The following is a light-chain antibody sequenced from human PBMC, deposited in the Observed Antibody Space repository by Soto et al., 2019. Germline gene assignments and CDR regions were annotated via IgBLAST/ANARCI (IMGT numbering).Light chain of an antibody. CDR2: EVN. CDR3: SSFASTHTYV. Sequence: QSVLTQPASVSGSPGQSITRSCTGTSSDVAFYNHVSWYQQHPGKAPKLLIYEVNNRPSGVSHRFSGSKSGNTASLTISGLQAEDEADYYCSSFASTHTYVFGTGTKVTVL. CDR1: SSDVAFYNH. V-gene: IGLV2-14*01. J-gene: IGLJ1*01.